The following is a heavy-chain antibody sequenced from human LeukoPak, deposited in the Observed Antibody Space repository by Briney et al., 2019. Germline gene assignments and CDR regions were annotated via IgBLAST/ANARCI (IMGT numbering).Heavy chain of an antibody. CDR1: GFTFSSYE. J-gene: IGHJ4*02. CDR3: ARALGATLIDY. CDR2: IKQDGSEK. Sequence: GGSLRLSCAASGFTFSSYEMNWVRQAPGKGLEWVANIKQDGSEKYYVDSVKGRFTISRDNAKNSLYLQMNSLRAEDTAVYYCARALGATLIDYWGQGTLVTVSS. V-gene: IGHV3-7*01. D-gene: IGHD1-26*01.